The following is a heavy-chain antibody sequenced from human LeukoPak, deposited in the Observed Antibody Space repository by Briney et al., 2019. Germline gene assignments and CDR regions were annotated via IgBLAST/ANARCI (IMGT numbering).Heavy chain of an antibody. D-gene: IGHD2/OR15-2a*01. CDR3: AKAEYYSIQDY. V-gene: IGHV3-23*01. CDR2: ISGSGGST. Sequence: GRSLRLSCAASGFTFSGYAMSWVRQAPGKGLEWVSAISGSGGSTYYADSVKGRFTISRDNSKNTLYLQMNSLRAEDTAVYHCAKAEYYSIQDYWGQGTLVTVSS. CDR1: GFTFSGYA. J-gene: IGHJ4*02.